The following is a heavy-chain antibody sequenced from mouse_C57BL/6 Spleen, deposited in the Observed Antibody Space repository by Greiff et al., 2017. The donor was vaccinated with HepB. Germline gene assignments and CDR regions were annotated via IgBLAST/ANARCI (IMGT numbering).Heavy chain of an antibody. CDR1: GYTFTSYT. J-gene: IGHJ2*01. CDR3: ASRAYYGSSSFDY. V-gene: IGHV1-4*01. CDR2: INPSSGYT. D-gene: IGHD1-1*01. Sequence: VQLQQSGAELARPGASVKMSCKASGYTFTSYTMHWVKQRPGQGLEWIGYINPSSGYTKYNQKFKDKATLTADKSSSTAYMQLSSLTSEDSAVYYWASRAYYGSSSFDYWGQGTTLTVSS.